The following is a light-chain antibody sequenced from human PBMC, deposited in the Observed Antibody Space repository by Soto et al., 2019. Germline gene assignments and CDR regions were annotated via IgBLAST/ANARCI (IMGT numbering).Light chain of an antibody. V-gene: IGLV1-40*01. CDR2: GNI. J-gene: IGLJ3*02. CDR3: QSYDSSLSGGV. Sequence: QPVLTQPPSVSGAPGQRVTISCTGSSSNIGAGYDVHWYQQLPGTAPKLVIYGNINRPSGVPDRFSGSKSGTSASLAITGLQAEDEADYYCQSYDSSLSGGVFGGGTKLTVL. CDR1: SSNIGAGYD.